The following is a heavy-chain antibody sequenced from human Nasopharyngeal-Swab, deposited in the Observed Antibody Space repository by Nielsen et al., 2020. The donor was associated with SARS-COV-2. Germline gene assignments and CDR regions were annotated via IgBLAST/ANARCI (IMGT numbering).Heavy chain of an antibody. J-gene: IGHJ4*02. CDR3: ARDSPNIAVDRRPLEFDY. Sequence: GESLKISCAASGFTFSSYSMNWVRQAPGKGLEWVSSISSSSSYIYYADSVKGRFTISRDNAKNSLYLQMNSLRAEDTAVYYCARDSPNIAVDRRPLEFDYWGQGTLVTVSS. V-gene: IGHV3-21*01. CDR2: ISSSSSYI. D-gene: IGHD6-19*01. CDR1: GFTFSSYS.